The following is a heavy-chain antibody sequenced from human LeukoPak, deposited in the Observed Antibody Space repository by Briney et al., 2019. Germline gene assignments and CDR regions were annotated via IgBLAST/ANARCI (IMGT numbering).Heavy chain of an antibody. CDR3: ARSGGSGWYSTGYFQH. D-gene: IGHD6-19*01. J-gene: IGHJ1*01. CDR1: GYTFTSYG. Sequence: ASVKVSCKASGYTFTSYGISWVRQAPGQGLKWMGWISAYNGNTNYAQKLQGRVTMTTDTSTSTAYMELRSLRSDDTAVYYCARSGGSGWYSTGYFQHWGQGTLVTVSS. V-gene: IGHV1-18*04. CDR2: ISAYNGNT.